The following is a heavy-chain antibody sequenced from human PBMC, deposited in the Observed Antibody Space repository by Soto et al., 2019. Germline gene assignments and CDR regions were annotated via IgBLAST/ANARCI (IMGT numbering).Heavy chain of an antibody. Sequence: TLTVSCTVSGNSISAYYWSWIRQPPGKGLEWIGYIYHSGSTYYNPSLKSRVTISVDRSKNQFSLKLSSVTAADTAVYYCARGLGPWGQGTLVTVSS. J-gene: IGHJ5*02. CDR1: GNSISAYY. CDR3: ARGLGP. D-gene: IGHD3-10*01. V-gene: IGHV4-30-2*01. CDR2: IYHSGST.